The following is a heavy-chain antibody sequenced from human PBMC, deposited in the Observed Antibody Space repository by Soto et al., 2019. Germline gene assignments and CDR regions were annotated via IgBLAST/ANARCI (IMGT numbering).Heavy chain of an antibody. V-gene: IGHV4-31*03. J-gene: IGHJ5*02. CDR3: ARDRGDSYGPYNWFDP. D-gene: IGHD5-18*01. CDR2: IYYRGST. CDR1: GGSISSGGYY. Sequence: QVQLQESGPGLVKPSQTLSLTCTVSGGSISSGGYYWSWIRQHPGKGLEWIGYIYYRGSTYYNPSLKPRVTISVDTSKNQFSLQLSSVTAADTAVYYCARDRGDSYGPYNWFDPWGQGTLVTVSS.